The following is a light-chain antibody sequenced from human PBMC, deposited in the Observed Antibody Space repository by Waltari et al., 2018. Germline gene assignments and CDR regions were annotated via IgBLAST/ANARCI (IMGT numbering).Light chain of an antibody. CDR3: CSYAGRGTYV. CDR2: EVF. V-gene: IGLV2-23*02. CDR1: TSDVGSYHL. Sequence: QSALTQPASVSGTPGQSITIPCSATTSDVGSYHLVTWYQQHPGEAPKLLICEVFKRPPDTSSRFSGAKSGSTASLTISGLQPEDEADYYCCSYAGRGTYVFGSGTKVTVL. J-gene: IGLJ1*01.